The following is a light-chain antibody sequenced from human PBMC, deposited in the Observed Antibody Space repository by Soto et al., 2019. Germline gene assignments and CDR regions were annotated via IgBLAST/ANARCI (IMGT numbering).Light chain of an antibody. CDR1: SGHSSYI. J-gene: IGLJ3*02. Sequence: QPVLTQSSSASASLGSSVKLTCTLSSGHSSYIIAWHQQQPGKAPRYLMKLEGSGSYNKGSGVPDRFSGSSSGADRYLTIANLQFEDEADYYCVTWDSNTRVFGGGTTLTVL. V-gene: IGLV4-60*02. CDR2: LEGSGSY. CDR3: VTWDSNTRV.